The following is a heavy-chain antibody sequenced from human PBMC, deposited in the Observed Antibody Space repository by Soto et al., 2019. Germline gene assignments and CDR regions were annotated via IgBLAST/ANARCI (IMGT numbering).Heavy chain of an antibody. J-gene: IGHJ6*02. CDR1: GGTFSSYA. V-gene: IGHV1-69*13. Sequence: ASVKVSCKASGGTFSSYAISWVRQAPGQGLEWMGGIIPIFGTANYAQKFQGRVTITADESTSTAYMELSSLRSEDTAVYYCARGGIVVVPDAIEYYYGMDVWGQGTTVTVSS. CDR2: IIPIFGTA. D-gene: IGHD2-2*02. CDR3: ARGGIVVVPDAIEYYYGMDV.